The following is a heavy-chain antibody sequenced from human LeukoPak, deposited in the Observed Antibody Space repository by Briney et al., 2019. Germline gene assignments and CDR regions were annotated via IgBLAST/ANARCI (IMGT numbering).Heavy chain of an antibody. D-gene: IGHD6-19*01. Sequence: PGGSLRLSCAASGFTFSSYSMNWVRQAPGKGLEWVSSISSSSSYIYYADSVKGRFTISRDNAKNSLYLQMNSLRAEDTAVYYCARRMVAVAGTGVDYWGQGTLATVSS. J-gene: IGHJ4*02. CDR1: GFTFSSYS. V-gene: IGHV3-21*01. CDR3: ARRMVAVAGTGVDY. CDR2: ISSSSSYI.